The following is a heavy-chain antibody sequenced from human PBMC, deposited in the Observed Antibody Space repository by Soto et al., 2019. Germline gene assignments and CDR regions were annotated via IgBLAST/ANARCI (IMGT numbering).Heavy chain of an antibody. CDR3: AKSHGSWFGELYYFDY. V-gene: IGHV3-30*18. D-gene: IGHD3-10*01. Sequence: HPGGSLRLSCAASGFTFSSYGMHWVRQAPGKGLEWVAVISYDGSNKYYADSVKGRFTISRDNSKNTLYLQMNSLRAEDTAVYYCAKSHGSWFGELYYFDYWGQGT. CDR1: GFTFSSYG. CDR2: ISYDGSNK. J-gene: IGHJ4*02.